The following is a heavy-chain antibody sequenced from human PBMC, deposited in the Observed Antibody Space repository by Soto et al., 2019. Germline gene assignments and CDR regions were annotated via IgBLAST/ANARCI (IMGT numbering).Heavy chain of an antibody. D-gene: IGHD3-10*01. CDR2: IWYDGSNK. J-gene: IGHJ4*02. Sequence: QVQLVESGGGVVQPGRSLRLSCAASGFTFSSYGMHWVRQAPGKGLEWVAVIWYDGSNKYYADSVKGRFTISRDNSKNTLYLQRNSLRAEDTAVYYGARDVNEELGEGGFDYWGQGSLVTVSS. CDR3: ARDVNEELGEGGFDY. CDR1: GFTFSSYG. V-gene: IGHV3-33*01.